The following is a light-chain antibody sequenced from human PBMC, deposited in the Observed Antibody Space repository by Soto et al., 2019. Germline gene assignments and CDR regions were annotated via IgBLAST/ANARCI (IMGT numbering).Light chain of an antibody. Sequence: QSVLTQPPSVSGAPGQRVTISCTGSSSNIGAGYDVQWYQQLPGTAPKLLIYVNSNRPSGVPDRFSGSKSGTSASLAITGLQAEDEADYYCQSYDSSLSAVVFGGGTKLTVL. CDR3: QSYDSSLSAVV. J-gene: IGLJ2*01. V-gene: IGLV1-40*01. CDR1: SSNIGAGYD. CDR2: VNS.